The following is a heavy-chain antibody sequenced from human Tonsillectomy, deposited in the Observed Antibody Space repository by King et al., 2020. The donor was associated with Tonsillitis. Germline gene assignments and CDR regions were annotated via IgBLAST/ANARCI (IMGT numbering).Heavy chain of an antibody. D-gene: IGHD3-3*01. Sequence: VQLVESGGDLVQPGGSLRLSCTASGFTFSRYYMTWVRQAPGKGLEGVANIKQDGSATYYVDSVKGRFTISRDNAKNSLYLQMNIRRAEDTAIYFCARRDAFWGGYYTYWGQGTLVTVSS. V-gene: IGHV3-7*01. CDR2: IKQDGSAT. CDR1: GFTFSRYY. CDR3: ARRDAFWGGYYTY. J-gene: IGHJ4*02.